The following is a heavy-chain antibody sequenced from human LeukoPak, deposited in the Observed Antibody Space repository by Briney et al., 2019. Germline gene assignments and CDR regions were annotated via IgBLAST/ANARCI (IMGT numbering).Heavy chain of an antibody. CDR1: GGSISSYY. CDR3: ARGGYSYGYWVDY. V-gene: IGHV4-59*01. Sequence: SETLSLTCTVSGGSISSYYWSWIRQPPGKGLEWIGYIYYSGSTNYNPSLKSRVTISVDTSKNQFSLKLSSVTAADTAVYYCARGGYSYGYWVDYWGREPWSPSPQ. J-gene: IGHJ4*02. CDR2: IYYSGST. D-gene: IGHD5-18*01.